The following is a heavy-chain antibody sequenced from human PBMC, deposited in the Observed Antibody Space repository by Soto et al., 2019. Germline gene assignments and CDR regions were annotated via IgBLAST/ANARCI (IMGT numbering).Heavy chain of an antibody. CDR3: TRANWYSEY. D-gene: IGHD7-27*01. CDR1: GGSISNHY. Sequence: QVQLQESGPGLVKPSETLSLTCSVSGGSISNHYWSWIRQPPGKGLEWIGYIYYNGNTNYNPSLKSRVTMSVDTFRTQISLKLTTVTPADTAVFYCTRANWYSEYWGQGTLLTVSS. J-gene: IGHJ4*02. CDR2: IYYNGNT. V-gene: IGHV4-59*11.